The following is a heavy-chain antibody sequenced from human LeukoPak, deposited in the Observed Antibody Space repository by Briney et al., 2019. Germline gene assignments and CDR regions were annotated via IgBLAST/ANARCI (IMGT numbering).Heavy chain of an antibody. Sequence: PGGSLRLSCAASGFTFSSYAMHWVRQAPGKGLEWVAVISYDGSNKYYADSVKGRFTISRDNSKNTLYLQMNSLRAEDTAVYYCAAVNSLDYWGQGTLVTVSS. D-gene: IGHD3-16*02. CDR3: AAVNSLDY. V-gene: IGHV3-30-3*01. J-gene: IGHJ4*02. CDR2: ISYDGSNK. CDR1: GFTFSSYA.